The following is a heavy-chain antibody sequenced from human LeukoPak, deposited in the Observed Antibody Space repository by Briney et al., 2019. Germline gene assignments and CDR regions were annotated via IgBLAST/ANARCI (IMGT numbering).Heavy chain of an antibody. Sequence: NPGGSLRLSCAASGFTFSSYSMNWVRQAPGKELAWVSSISSSSSYIYYADSVKGRFTISRDNAKNSLYLQMNSLRAEDTAVYYCARGRLRYFDGKPGYFDYWGQGTLVTVSS. CDR3: ARGRLRYFDGKPGYFDY. J-gene: IGHJ4*02. D-gene: IGHD3-9*01. V-gene: IGHV3-21*01. CDR1: GFTFSSYS. CDR2: ISSSSSYI.